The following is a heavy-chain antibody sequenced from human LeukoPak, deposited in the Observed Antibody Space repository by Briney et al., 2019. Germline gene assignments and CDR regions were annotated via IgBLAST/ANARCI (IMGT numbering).Heavy chain of an antibody. J-gene: IGHJ4*02. CDR1: GFPFSNHA. CDR2: MIGSGSST. CDR3: AKDETHSSGWAPFDS. Sequence: GGSLRLSCAASGFPFSNHAMSWVRQTPGKGLEWVSAMIGSGSSTYYADSVKGRFTISRDNARNTLFLQMNSLRVEDTAVYYCAKDETHSSGWAPFDSWGQGTLVIVSS. V-gene: IGHV3-23*01. D-gene: IGHD6-19*01.